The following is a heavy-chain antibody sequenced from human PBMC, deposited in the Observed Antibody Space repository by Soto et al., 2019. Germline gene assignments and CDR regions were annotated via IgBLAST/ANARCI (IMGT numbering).Heavy chain of an antibody. Sequence: GGSLRLSCTASGFAFSSFNMNWVRQAPGKGLEWVSSIFTRSSQIYYADSVKGRFTVSRDDAKNSLFLQMNSLSVEDTAVYYCARDLLAGQQLVIPWFHPWGQGTLVTVSS. CDR1: GFAFSSFN. CDR3: ARDLLAGQQLVIPWFHP. V-gene: IGHV3-21*01. D-gene: IGHD1-26*01. J-gene: IGHJ5*02. CDR2: IFTRSSQI.